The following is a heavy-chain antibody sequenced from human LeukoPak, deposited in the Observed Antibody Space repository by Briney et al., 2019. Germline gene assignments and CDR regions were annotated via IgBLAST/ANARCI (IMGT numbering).Heavy chain of an antibody. CDR1: GFTFSSFS. D-gene: IGHD1-14*01. J-gene: IGHJ4*02. V-gene: IGHV3-21*01. CDR2: ISSSDTYI. Sequence: TGGSLRLSCAASGFTFSSFSMDWVRQAPGKGLEWLSSISSSDTYIYYADSVKGRFTISRDNAKNSLYLQMNSLRAEDTAVYYCARRVGYTRINKEPYFDYWGQGTLVTVSS. CDR3: ARRVGYTRINKEPYFDY.